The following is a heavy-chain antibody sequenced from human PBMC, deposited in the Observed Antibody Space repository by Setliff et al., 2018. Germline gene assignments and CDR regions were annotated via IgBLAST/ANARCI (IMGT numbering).Heavy chain of an antibody. Sequence: PSETLSLTCAVSGGSITSGSYYWSWIRQPAGEGLEWIGRLHTSGTTDYNPSLKGRVTISADTSTNHFSLKLTSVTAADMAVYYCARDNTIVGATDYWGQGALVTVS. CDR3: ARDNTIVGATDY. D-gene: IGHD1-26*01. J-gene: IGHJ4*02. CDR2: LHTSGTT. V-gene: IGHV4-61*02. CDR1: GGSITSGSYY.